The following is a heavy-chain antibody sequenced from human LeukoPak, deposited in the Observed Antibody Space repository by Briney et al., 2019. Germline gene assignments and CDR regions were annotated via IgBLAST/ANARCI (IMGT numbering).Heavy chain of an antibody. CDR1: GFTFSSYS. J-gene: IGHJ5*02. CDR2: ISSSSSYI. V-gene: IGHV3-21*01. CDR3: ARDRGVWFGESLGWFDP. Sequence: GGSLRLSCAASGFTFSSYSMNWVRQAPGKGLEWVSSISSSSSYIYYTDSVKGRFTISRDNAKNSLYLQMNSLRAEDTAVYYCARDRGVWFGESLGWFDPWGQGTLVTVSS. D-gene: IGHD3-10*01.